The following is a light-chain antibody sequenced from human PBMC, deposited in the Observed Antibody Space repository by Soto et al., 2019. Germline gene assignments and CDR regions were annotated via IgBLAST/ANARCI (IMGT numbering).Light chain of an antibody. CDR2: KAY. CDR3: QQYNSYSWT. CDR1: QSLNNW. J-gene: IGKJ1*01. Sequence: DIQMTQSPSTLSASVGDRVTITCRASQSLNNWLAWYQLKPGKAPKLLIYKAYSLESGVPSRFSGSGSGTEFTLTISSLQPDDFATYYCQQYNSYSWTFGQGTKVDIK. V-gene: IGKV1-5*03.